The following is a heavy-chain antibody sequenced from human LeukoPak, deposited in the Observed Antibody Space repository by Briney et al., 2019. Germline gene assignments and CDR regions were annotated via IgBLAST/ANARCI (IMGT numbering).Heavy chain of an antibody. CDR1: GGRLSTYA. Sequence: SVKVSCKASGGRLSTYALAWVRQAPGQGLGWVGGIIPIFGTTRYAQSLQDRVTIIADESTNTAYMELSSLRSDDTAVYYCARVIGVTCDYFDSWGQGALVTVSS. V-gene: IGHV1-69*13. J-gene: IGHJ4*02. CDR2: IIPIFGTT. CDR3: ARVIGVTCDYFDS. D-gene: IGHD2-15*01.